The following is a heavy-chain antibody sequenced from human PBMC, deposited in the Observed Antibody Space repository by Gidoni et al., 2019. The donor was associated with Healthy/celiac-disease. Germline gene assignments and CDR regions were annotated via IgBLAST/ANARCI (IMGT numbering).Heavy chain of an antibody. Sequence: QLQLQESGPGLVKPSEPLSLTCPVSGGSISRSSYYWGWIRQPPGKGLEWIGSIYYSGSTYYNPYLKSRVTISVDTSKNQFSRKLSSVTAADTAVYYGARLRPSLPYYDDSSGPDAFDIWGQGTMVTVSS. CDR2: IYYSGST. V-gene: IGHV4-39*01. CDR3: ARLRPSLPYYDDSSGPDAFDI. J-gene: IGHJ3*02. D-gene: IGHD3-22*01. CDR1: GGSISRSSYY.